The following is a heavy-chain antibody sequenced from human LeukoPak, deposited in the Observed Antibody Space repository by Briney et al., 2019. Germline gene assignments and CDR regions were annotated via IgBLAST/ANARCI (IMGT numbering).Heavy chain of an antibody. CDR3: AKVLTITIFGMVITSDAFDI. V-gene: IGHV3-23*01. J-gene: IGHJ3*02. Sequence: GSLRLSCAASGFTFSSYAMSWVRQAPGKGLEWVSAISGSGGSTYYADSVKGRFTISRDNSKNTLYLQMNSLRAEDTAVYYCAKVLTITIFGMVITSDAFDIWGQGTMVTVSS. CDR1: GFTFSSYA. CDR2: ISGSGGST. D-gene: IGHD3-3*01.